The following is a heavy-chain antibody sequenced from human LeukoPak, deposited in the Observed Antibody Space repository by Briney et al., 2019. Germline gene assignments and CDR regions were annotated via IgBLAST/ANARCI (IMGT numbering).Heavy chain of an antibody. J-gene: IGHJ4*02. D-gene: IGHD4-17*01. CDR1: GFTFSSYA. V-gene: IGHV3-23*01. CDR3: ARAYADYGDYEAY. CDR2: ICGSGSRR. Sequence: GGSLRLSCAASGFTFSSYAMSWVRQAPGKGLEWVSAICGSGSRRYHAYSVKGRFTISRANSRNKLYLQMNRLRAEDTAVYYCARAYADYGDYEAYWGQGTLVTVSS.